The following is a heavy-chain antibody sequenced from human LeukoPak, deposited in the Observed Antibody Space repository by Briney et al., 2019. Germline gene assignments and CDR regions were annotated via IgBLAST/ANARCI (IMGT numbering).Heavy chain of an antibody. J-gene: IGHJ4*02. CDR2: IYYSGIT. D-gene: IGHD5-18*01. CDR3: ARGQKYTYGYTVTELDSRYFDY. V-gene: IGHV4-39*07. CDR1: GGSISSSSYY. Sequence: SETLSLTCTVSGGSISSSSYYWGWIRQPPGKGLEWIGSIYYSGITYYNPSLKSRVTISVDTSKNQFSLKLSSVTAADTAVYYCARGQKYTYGYTVTELDSRYFDYWGQGTLVTVSS.